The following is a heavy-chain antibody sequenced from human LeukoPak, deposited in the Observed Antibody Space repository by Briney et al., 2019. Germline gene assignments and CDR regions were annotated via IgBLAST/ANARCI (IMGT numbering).Heavy chain of an antibody. J-gene: IGHJ5*02. CDR1: GWSFNDHY. CDR3: ARGQVPAARGYNWFDP. V-gene: IGHV4-34*01. D-gene: IGHD2-2*01. CDR2: INARGDT. Sequence: SETLSLTCAVYGWSFNDHYWNWTRQPPGTSLEWIGEINARGDTNFNPSLKSRVTISVDTSKNQFSLTLTSMIAADTAVYYCARGQVPAARGYNWFDPWGQGTLVTVSS.